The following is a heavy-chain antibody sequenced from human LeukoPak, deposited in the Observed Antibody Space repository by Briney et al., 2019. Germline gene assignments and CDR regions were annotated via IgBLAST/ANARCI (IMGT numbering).Heavy chain of an antibody. D-gene: IGHD6-13*01. CDR3: AKDGKIAVLGTAWFDP. J-gene: IGHJ5*02. CDR1: GFTFFRYG. CDR2: VRSDGGDK. V-gene: IGHV3-30*02. Sequence: GGSLRLSCSASGFTFFRYGMHWVRQAPGKGLEGVAFVRSDGGDKFYADSVEGRFTISRDNSKNTVYLHMTSLIAADTAVYYCAKDGKIAVLGTAWFDPWGQGTLVTVSS.